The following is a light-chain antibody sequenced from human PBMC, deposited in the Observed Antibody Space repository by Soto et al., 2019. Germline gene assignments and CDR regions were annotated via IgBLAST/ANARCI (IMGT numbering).Light chain of an antibody. Sequence: DIQMTQSPSTLSASVGDRVTITCRASQSISSWVAWYQQKPGKAPKLLIYMASSLESGVPSRFSGSGSETEFTLTISSLQPDDFAAYYCQHYDNYSYTFGQGTKLEIK. CDR3: QHYDNYSYT. V-gene: IGKV1-5*03. CDR1: QSISSW. J-gene: IGKJ2*01. CDR2: MAS.